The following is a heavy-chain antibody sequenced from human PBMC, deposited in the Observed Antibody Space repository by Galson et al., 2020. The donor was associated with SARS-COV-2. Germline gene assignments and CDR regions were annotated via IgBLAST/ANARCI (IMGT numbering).Heavy chain of an antibody. CDR1: GGSISSGSYY. D-gene: IGHD4-17*01. Sequence: SETLSLTCTVSGGSISSGSYYWSWIRPPAGKGLEWIGRIYTSGSTNYNPSLKSRVTISVDTSKNQFSLKLSSVTAADTAVYYCARDSRGDYGDPRLYYYGMDVWGQGTTVTVSS. J-gene: IGHJ6*02. V-gene: IGHV4-61*02. CDR2: IYTSGST. CDR3: ARDSRGDYGDPRLYYYGMDV.